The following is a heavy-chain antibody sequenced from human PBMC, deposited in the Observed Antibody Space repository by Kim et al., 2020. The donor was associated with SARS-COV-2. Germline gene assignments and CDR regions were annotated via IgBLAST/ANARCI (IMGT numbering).Heavy chain of an antibody. Sequence: GGSLRLSFAASGFTFSSYAMHWVRQAPGKGLEWVAVISYDGSNKYYADSVKGRFTISRDNSKNTLYLQMNSLRAEDTAVYYCARGKTGYYPLDYWGQGTL. D-gene: IGHD3-9*01. CDR3: ARGKTGYYPLDY. CDR2: ISYDGSNK. CDR1: GFTFSSYA. V-gene: IGHV3-30-3*01. J-gene: IGHJ4*02.